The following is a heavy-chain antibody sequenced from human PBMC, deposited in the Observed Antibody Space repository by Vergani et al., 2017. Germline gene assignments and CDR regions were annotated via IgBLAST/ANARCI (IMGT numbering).Heavy chain of an antibody. Sequence: QLRLQESGPGLLKLSDTLYLTCSVTDGSIRSSSSYWSWLRQPPGKGLEWIGSIYHQSGTTHYHPSPTGRVIIGVDTTKNQFSLTLNSMATTDTAVYYCATGFSDFDYWGQGILVTVSS. D-gene: IGHD3-3*01. CDR3: ATGFSDFDY. CDR1: DGSIRSSSSY. CDR2: IYHQSGTT. J-gene: IGHJ4*02. V-gene: IGHV4-39*01.